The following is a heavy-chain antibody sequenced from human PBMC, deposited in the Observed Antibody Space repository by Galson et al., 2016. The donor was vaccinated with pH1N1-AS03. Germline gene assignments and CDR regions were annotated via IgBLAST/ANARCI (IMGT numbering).Heavy chain of an antibody. Sequence: SLRLSCAASGFIFSAYSMHWVRQAPGKGPEYVSAISNDGATICYVDSVKGRFTISRDNSKNTLDLQMSSLRPEDTAMYYCVSRAGSDPFDVWGQGTKVTVSS. CDR1: GFIFSAYS. CDR3: VSRAGSDPFDV. V-gene: IGHV3-64D*08. CDR2: ISNDGATI. J-gene: IGHJ3*01.